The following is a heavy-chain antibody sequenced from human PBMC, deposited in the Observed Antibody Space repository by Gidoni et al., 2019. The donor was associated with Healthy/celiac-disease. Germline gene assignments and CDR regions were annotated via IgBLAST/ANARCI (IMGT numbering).Heavy chain of an antibody. V-gene: IGHV3-9*01. CDR1: ASTVEDYA. Sequence: VQLAESGGGVGQTGRALRLSGAVPASTVEDYAMHWVRQAPAKGLEWVSGISWNSGRIGYANSVKGRFTISRDNANNSLYLQMNSLGAEDTALSYCAKGGGSSWFDDAFPICGQGTMVTVSS. CDR2: ISWNSGRI. D-gene: IGHD6-13*01. J-gene: IGHJ3*02. CDR3: AKGGGSSWFDDAFPI.